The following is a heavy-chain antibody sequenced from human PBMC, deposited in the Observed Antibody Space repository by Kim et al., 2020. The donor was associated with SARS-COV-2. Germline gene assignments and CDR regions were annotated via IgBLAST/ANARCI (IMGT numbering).Heavy chain of an antibody. CDR2: IYSVDKT. V-gene: IGHV3-66*01. D-gene: IGHD6-13*01. CDR1: GFTVSSNY. J-gene: IGHJ4*02. CDR3: ATNLAAAGVV. Sequence: GGSLRLSCAASGFTVSSNYMSCLRQAPGKGLEWPSVIYSVDKTSYVESVKGRLTISRDNSKNTLYLQMSSLRVEDTAVYYCATNLAAAGVVWGQGTLVTV.